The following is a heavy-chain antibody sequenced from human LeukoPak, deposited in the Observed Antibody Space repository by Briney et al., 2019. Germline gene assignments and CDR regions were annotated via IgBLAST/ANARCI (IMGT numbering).Heavy chain of an antibody. V-gene: IGHV3-23*01. CDR3: AKRGVVVRVFLVGFHKEAYYFES. CDR1: GITLSNYG. D-gene: IGHD3/OR15-3a*01. Sequence: TGASLRLSCAVSGITLSNYGMSWVRQAPGKGLEWVAGISDSGGRTNYADSVKGRFTISRDSPKNTLYLQMNSLRAEDRAVYFCAKRGVVVRVFLVGFHKEAYYFESWGQGALVSVSS. J-gene: IGHJ4*02. CDR2: ISDSGGRT.